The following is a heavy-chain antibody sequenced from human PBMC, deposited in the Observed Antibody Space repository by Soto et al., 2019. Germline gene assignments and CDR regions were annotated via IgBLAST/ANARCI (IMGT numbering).Heavy chain of an antibody. D-gene: IGHD3-10*01. CDR3: AGEGSGGCRGGNPDKYYGIDV. CDR1: GGSISSGRFY. CDR2: IDYSGDS. J-gene: IGHJ6*02. V-gene: IGHV4-31*03. Sequence: LSLTCTVSGGSISSGRFYWPWIREHPGKGLEFIGSIDYSGDSYYNTSLSSRIIITLDTSKSLFSLRLNSVTAAYTAVYYWAGEGSGGCRGGNPDKYYGIDVWGQGTKVTVSS.